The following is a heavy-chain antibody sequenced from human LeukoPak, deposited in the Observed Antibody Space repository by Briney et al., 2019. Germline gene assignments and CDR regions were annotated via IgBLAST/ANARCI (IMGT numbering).Heavy chain of an antibody. D-gene: IGHD4-23*01. CDR1: GYTFTSYD. V-gene: IGHV1-8*03. J-gene: IGHJ3*02. Sequence: APVKVSCKASGYTFTSYDINWVRQATGQGLEWMGWMNPNSGNTGYAQKFQGRVTITRNTSISTAYMELSSLKASDTAMYYCARDAVVFDAFDIWGQGTMVTVSS. CDR3: ARDAVVFDAFDI. CDR2: MNPNSGNT.